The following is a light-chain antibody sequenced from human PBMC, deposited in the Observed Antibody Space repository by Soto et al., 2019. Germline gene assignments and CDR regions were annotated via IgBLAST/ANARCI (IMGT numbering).Light chain of an antibody. CDR2: AAS. J-gene: IGKJ1*01. V-gene: IGKV1-12*01. Sequence: DIQMAQSPSSLSASIGDRVTITCRASQDIGVRVAWFQQKPGKAPKYLIQAASSLQSGVPSRFSGSGSGTEFFLSINNLQPEDFATYFCLQVFSYPRTFGQGTKVDI. CDR1: QDIGVR. CDR3: LQVFSYPRT.